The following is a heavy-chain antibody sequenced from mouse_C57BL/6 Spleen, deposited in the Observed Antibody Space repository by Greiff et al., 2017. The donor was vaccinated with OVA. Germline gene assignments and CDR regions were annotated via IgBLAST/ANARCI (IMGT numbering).Heavy chain of an antibody. D-gene: IGHD2-5*01. J-gene: IGHJ1*03. Sequence: QQSCKASGYTFTSYWMHWVKQRPGRGLEWIGRIDPNSGGTKYNEKFKSKATLTVDKPSSTAYMQLSSLTSEDSAVYYCARPSYYSNYGGYFDVWGTGTTVTVSS. CDR2: IDPNSGGT. V-gene: IGHV1-72*01. CDR3: ARPSYYSNYGGYFDV. CDR1: GYTFTSYW.